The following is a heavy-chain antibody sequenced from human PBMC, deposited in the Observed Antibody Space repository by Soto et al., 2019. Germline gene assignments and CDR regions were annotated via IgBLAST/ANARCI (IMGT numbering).Heavy chain of an antibody. CDR1: GGSISSGGYY. V-gene: IGHV4-31*03. CDR3: ARDRRVTSGYYGMDV. Sequence: SETLSLTCTVSGGSISSGGYYWSWIRQHPGKGLEWIGYIYYSGSTYYNPSLKSRVTISVDTSKNQFSLKLSSVTAADTAVYYCARDRRVTSGYYGMDVWGQGTTVTVSS. D-gene: IGHD4-4*01. CDR2: IYYSGST. J-gene: IGHJ6*02.